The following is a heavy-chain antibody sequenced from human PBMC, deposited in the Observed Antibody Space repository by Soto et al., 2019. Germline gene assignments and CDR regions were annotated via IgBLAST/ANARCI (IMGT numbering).Heavy chain of an antibody. D-gene: IGHD2-15*01. Sequence: EVQLVESGGGLVQPGGSLRLSCEASGFSFSGSWMTWVRQAPGRGLEWLAKINPDGSGEYYVDSVKGRFTISRDNARSSLFIQMHSLRDEDTAVYFCAREHSFGLDYWGQGTLVTVSS. CDR2: INPDGSGE. CDR3: AREHSFGLDY. V-gene: IGHV3-7*04. J-gene: IGHJ4*02. CDR1: GFSFSGSW.